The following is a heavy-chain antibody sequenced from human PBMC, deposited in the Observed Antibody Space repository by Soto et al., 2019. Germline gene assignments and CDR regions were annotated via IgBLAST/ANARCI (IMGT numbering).Heavy chain of an antibody. CDR3: ARPASGGSRDAFDV. V-gene: IGHV5-10-1*01. D-gene: IGHD2-15*01. J-gene: IGHJ3*01. Sequence: GESLKISCKASGYKFTTFWLNWVRQTPGKGLEWLGRIDPTDSFTNYSPPFEGHVTISVDRSISIAYLQWNSLQASDTAIYYCARPASGGSRDAFDVWGQGTTVTVSS. CDR2: IDPTDSFT. CDR1: GYKFTTFW.